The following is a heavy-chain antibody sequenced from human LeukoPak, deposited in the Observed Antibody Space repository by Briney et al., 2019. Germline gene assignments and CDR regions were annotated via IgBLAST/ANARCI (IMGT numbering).Heavy chain of an antibody. Sequence: GGSLRLSCAASGFTFRSYWMHWVRQAPGKGLEWVSRVIRDGSFTNYADSVKGRFTISRDNAKNTLYLQRSSLRAEDTAVYFCVRDGDDFNFDYWGQGSLVTVSS. CDR2: VIRDGSFT. V-gene: IGHV3-74*01. D-gene: IGHD5-24*01. J-gene: IGHJ4*02. CDR3: VRDGDDFNFDY. CDR1: GFTFRSYW.